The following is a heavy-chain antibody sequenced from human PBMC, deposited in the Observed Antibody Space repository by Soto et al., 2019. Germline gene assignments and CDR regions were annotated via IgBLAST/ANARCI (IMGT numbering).Heavy chain of an antibody. J-gene: IGHJ3*02. V-gene: IGHV1-18*01. CDR3: ARDTHYYDSSGYYRDDAFDI. D-gene: IGHD3-22*01. CDR2: ISAYNGNT. CDR1: GGTFSSYA. Sequence: RASVKVSCKASGGTFSSYAISWVRQAPGQGLEWMGWISAYNGNTNYAQKLQGRVTMTTDTSTSTAYMELRSLRSDDTAVYYCARDTHYYDSSGYYRDDAFDIWGQGTMVTVSS.